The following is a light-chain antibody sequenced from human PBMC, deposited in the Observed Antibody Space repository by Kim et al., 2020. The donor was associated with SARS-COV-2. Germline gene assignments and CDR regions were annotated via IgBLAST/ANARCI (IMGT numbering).Light chain of an antibody. J-gene: IGKJ4*01. CDR2: DAS. CDR3: QQFNSYLPLT. V-gene: IGKV1-13*02. Sequence: AIQLTQSPSSLSASVGDRVTITCRASQGISSALAWYQQKPGKAPKLLIYDASSLESGVPSRFSDSGSGTDFTLTISSLQPEDFATYYCQQFNSYLPLTFGGGTKVDIK. CDR1: QGISSA.